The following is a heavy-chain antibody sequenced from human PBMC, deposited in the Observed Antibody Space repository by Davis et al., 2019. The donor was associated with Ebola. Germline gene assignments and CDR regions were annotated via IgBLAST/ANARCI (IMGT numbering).Heavy chain of an antibody. CDR2: INSDGSST. Sequence: GESLKISCAASGFTFSSYWMHWVRQAPGKGLVWVSRINSDGSSTSYADSVKGRFTISRDNAKNTLYLQMNSLRAEDTAVYYCAREAAAAHFDYWGQGTLVTVSS. V-gene: IGHV3-74*01. CDR1: GFTFSSYW. J-gene: IGHJ4*02. CDR3: AREAAAAHFDY. D-gene: IGHD6-13*01.